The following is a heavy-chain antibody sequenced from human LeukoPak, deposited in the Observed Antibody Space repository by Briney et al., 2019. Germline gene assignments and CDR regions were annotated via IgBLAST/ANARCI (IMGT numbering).Heavy chain of an antibody. Sequence: GASVKVSCKTSGYTFTNFGINWVRQAPGQGLEWMGWINPNSGGTNYAQKFQGRVTMTRDTSISTAYMELSRLRSDDTAVYYCARSANRLRGYYYGSSARSDAFDIWGQGTMVTVSS. CDR1: GYTFTNFG. V-gene: IGHV1-2*02. J-gene: IGHJ3*02. CDR3: ARSANRLRGYYYGSSARSDAFDI. CDR2: INPNSGGT. D-gene: IGHD3-22*01.